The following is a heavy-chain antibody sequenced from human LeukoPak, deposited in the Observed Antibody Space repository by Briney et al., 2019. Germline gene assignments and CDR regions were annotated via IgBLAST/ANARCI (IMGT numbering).Heavy chain of an antibody. CDR1: GFTFSSFW. Sequence: GGSLRLSCAASGFTFSSFWMSWVRQAPGKGLEWVANVKTDGSEKYYVDSVKGRFTISRDNAKNSLSLQMNSLSAEDTAVYYCTRDWGGVAAGIDYWGQGTLVTVSS. V-gene: IGHV3-7*01. J-gene: IGHJ4*02. CDR3: TRDWGGVAAGIDY. CDR2: VKTDGSEK. D-gene: IGHD6-13*01.